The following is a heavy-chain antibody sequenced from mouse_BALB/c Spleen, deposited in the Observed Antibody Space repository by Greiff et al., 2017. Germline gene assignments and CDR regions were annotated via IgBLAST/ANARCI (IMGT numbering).Heavy chain of an antibody. J-gene: IGHJ2*01. CDR1: GYSITSGYY. Sequence: DVKLQESGPGLVKPSQSLSLTCSVTGYSITSGYYWNWIRQFPGNKLEWMGYISYDGSNNYNPSLKNRISITRDTSKNQFFLKLNSVTTEDTATYYCAREYYGGSDYWGQGTTLTVSS. CDR2: ISYDGSN. D-gene: IGHD1-1*01. CDR3: AREYYGGSDY. V-gene: IGHV3-6*02.